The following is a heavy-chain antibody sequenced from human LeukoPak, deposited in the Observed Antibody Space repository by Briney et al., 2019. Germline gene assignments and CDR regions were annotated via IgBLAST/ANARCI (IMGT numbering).Heavy chain of an antibody. D-gene: IGHD3-9*01. J-gene: IGHJ5*02. Sequence: ASVTVSCKASGYTFTGYYMHWVRQAPGQGLEWMGWINPNSGGTNYAQKFQGRVTMTRDTSISTAYMELSRLRSDDTALYFCAGTYYDILTGYYINDWFDPWGQGTLVTVSS. CDR1: GYTFTGYY. CDR3: AGTYYDILTGYYINDWFDP. CDR2: INPNSGGT. V-gene: IGHV1-2*02.